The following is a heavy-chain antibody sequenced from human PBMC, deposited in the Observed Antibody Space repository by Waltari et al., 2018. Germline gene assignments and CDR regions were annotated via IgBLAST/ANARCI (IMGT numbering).Heavy chain of an antibody. CDR1: GYSFTSYW. V-gene: IGHV5-51*01. Sequence: EVQLVQSGAEVKKPGESLKISCKGSGYSFTSYWIGWVRQMPGKGLEWMGIIYPGDSDTRYSPSFQGQVTISADKSSSTAYLQWSSLKASDTAMYYRARSTLFRSSYIPPPFDYWGQGTLVTVSS. J-gene: IGHJ4*02. D-gene: IGHD3-10*01. CDR2: IYPGDSDT. CDR3: ARSTLFRSSYIPPPFDY.